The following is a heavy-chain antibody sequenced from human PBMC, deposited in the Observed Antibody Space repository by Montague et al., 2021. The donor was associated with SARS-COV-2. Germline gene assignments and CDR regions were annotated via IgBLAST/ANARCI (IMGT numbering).Heavy chain of an antibody. Sequence: SETLSLTCTVSGGSISAYYWSWIRQPPGKGLEWIAYINYSGVTNHNTSLKSRVTVSPDTSKNHFSLNLKSVTAADTAVYYCARWGCLTRGFDSWGQGTLVFVSS. J-gene: IGHJ4*02. CDR2: INYSGVT. CDR3: ARWGCLTRGFDS. D-gene: IGHD1-14*01. V-gene: IGHV4-59*01. CDR1: GGSISAYY.